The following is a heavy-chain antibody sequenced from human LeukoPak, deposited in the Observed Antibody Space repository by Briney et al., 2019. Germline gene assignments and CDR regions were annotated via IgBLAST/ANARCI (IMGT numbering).Heavy chain of an antibody. CDR1: GFTFSNAW. CDR3: ITSGCATGTPPG. CDR2: IKRKTDGGTA. V-gene: IGHV3-15*01. J-gene: IGHJ4*02. Sequence: GGSLRLSCAASGFTFSNAWMTWVRQAPGKGLEWVGRIKRKTDGGTAEYAAPVKDRFTISRDDSKNTLYLQMNSLKTEDTAVYYCITSGCATGTPPGWGQGTLVTVSS. D-gene: IGHD1-7*01.